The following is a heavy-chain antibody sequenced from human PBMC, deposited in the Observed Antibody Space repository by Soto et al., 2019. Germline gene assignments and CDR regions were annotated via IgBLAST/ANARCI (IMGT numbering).Heavy chain of an antibody. CDR2: ISSGGDNT. CDR3: VRRAQYFDGTGFHAFDI. Sequence: EVQLLESGGGLRQPGGSLRLSCVASGYNFNKYGVSWVRQAPGKGLEWVSAISSGGDNTHYADSVKGRFTITRDNSKNMLYLEMNSLTVEDTAVYYCVRRAQYFDGTGFHAFDIWGQGTMVTVSS. J-gene: IGHJ3*02. V-gene: IGHV3-23*01. CDR1: GYNFNKYG. D-gene: IGHD3-22*01.